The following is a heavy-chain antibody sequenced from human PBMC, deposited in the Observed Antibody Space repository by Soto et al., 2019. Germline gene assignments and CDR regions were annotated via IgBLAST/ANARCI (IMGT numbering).Heavy chain of an antibody. D-gene: IGHD1-26*01. CDR1: GGSIRSNNW. Sequence: QVQLQESGPGLVKPSGTLSLTCAVSGGSIRSNNWWSWVRQPPGKGLEWIGEIFQSGSTNYNPSLKTRVTISVDKSKNQFSLKLSSVTAADPAVYCWARVFSGSYSDYWGQGTLVTVSS. J-gene: IGHJ4*02. CDR2: IFQSGST. V-gene: IGHV4-4*01. CDR3: ARVFSGSYSDY.